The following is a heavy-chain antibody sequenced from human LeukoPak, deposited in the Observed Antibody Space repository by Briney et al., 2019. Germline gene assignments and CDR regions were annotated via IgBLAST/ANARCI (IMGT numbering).Heavy chain of an antibody. Sequence: GGSLSLSCAVSGITLSNYGMRWVRPAPGKGVGWVGGIIDSGGRTNYSDSVKGRFTISRHKTKKTLYLQMKSVRADYTALYFFAERGVVIRVILVGFHKEAYYFDSWGQGALVTVSS. V-gene: IGHV3-23*01. CDR2: IIDSGGRT. D-gene: IGHD3-22*01. J-gene: IGHJ4*02. CDR3: AERGVVIRVILVGFHKEAYYFDS. CDR1: GITLSNYG.